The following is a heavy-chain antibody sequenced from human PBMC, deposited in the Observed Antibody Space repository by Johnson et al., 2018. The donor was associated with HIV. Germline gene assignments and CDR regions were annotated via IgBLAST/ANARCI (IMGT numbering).Heavy chain of an antibody. J-gene: IGHJ3*02. CDR3: AKGADYADYEGAFDI. CDR2: ISYDGSNK. V-gene: IGHV3-30*18. Sequence: VQLVESGGGLVQPGGSLRLSCAASGITVSSNYMSWVRQAPGKGLEWVAVISYDGSNKYYADSVKGRFTISRDNSRYTLYLQMSSLRAEDTAVYYCAKGADYADYEGAFDIWGQGTMVTVSS. D-gene: IGHD4-17*01. CDR1: GITVSSNY.